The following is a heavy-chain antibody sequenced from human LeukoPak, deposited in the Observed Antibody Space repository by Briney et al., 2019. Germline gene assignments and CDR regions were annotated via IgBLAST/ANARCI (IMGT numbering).Heavy chain of an antibody. CDR3: ARNRYYYGSGNYGVPNWFDP. J-gene: IGHJ5*02. D-gene: IGHD3-10*01. Sequence: SETLSLTCTVSGGSISSSGYYWGWIRQSPGEGLEWVGNIYYSGITYYNPSLKSRVTISVDTSKNQFSLKLNSVTAADTAVYYCARNRYYYGSGNYGVPNWFDPWGQGTLVTVSS. CDR1: GGSISSSGYY. V-gene: IGHV4-39*01. CDR2: IYYSGIT.